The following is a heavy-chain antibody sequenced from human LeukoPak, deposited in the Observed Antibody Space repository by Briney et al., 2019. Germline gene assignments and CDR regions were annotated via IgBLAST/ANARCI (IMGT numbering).Heavy chain of an antibody. J-gene: IGHJ4*02. D-gene: IGHD3-10*01. Sequence: GGSLTLSCAASGFTLSNYAMSWVRQAPGKGLEWVSAISGSGGNTYYADSVKGRFTISRDNAKNSVYLQMNSLRAEDTALYYCTKDRVDTFGDLYDWGQGTLVTVSS. CDR2: ISGSGGNT. V-gene: IGHV3-23*01. CDR3: TKDRVDTFGDLYD. CDR1: GFTLSNYA.